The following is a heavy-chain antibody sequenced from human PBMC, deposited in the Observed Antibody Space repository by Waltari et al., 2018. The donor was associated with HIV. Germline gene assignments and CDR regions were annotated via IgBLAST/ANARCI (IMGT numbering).Heavy chain of an antibody. Sequence: EVQLVESGGGLVQPGGSLRLSCAASGFTFSSYWMSWVRQAPGKGLEWVANIKQDGSEKYYVDSVKGRFTISRDNAKNSLYLQMNSLRAEDTAVYHCARIEKGTYYDFWSGNYYYYYMDVWGKGTTVTVSS. V-gene: IGHV3-7*01. J-gene: IGHJ6*03. D-gene: IGHD3-3*01. CDR2: IKQDGSEK. CDR3: ARIEKGTYYDFWSGNYYYYYMDV. CDR1: GFTFSSYW.